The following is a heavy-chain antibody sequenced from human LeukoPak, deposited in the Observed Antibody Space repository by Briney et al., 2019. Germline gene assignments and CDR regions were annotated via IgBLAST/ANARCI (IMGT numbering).Heavy chain of an antibody. CDR3: ARGDSSSWVDY. D-gene: IGHD6-13*01. CDR1: GFSFSSYA. Sequence: GGSLRLSCAASGFSFSSYAMSWVRQAPGKGLEWVSIISFSGGRTYYADSVKGRYTISRDNSKNSLYLQMNSLRAEDTAAYYCARGDSSSWVDYWGQGTLVTVSS. CDR2: ISFSGGRT. J-gene: IGHJ4*02. V-gene: IGHV3-23*01.